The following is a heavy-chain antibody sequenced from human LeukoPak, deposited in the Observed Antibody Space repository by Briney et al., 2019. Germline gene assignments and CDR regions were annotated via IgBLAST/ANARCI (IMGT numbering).Heavy chain of an antibody. J-gene: IGHJ4*02. CDR2: ISSSGSTI. D-gene: IGHD3-3*01. CDR1: GFTFSDYY. CDR3: ARDLALGDYDFWSGYYD. Sequence: GGSLRLSCAASGFTFSDYYMSWIRQAPGKGLEWVSYISSSGSTIYYADSVKGRFTISRDNAKNSLYLQMNSLRAEDTAVYYCARDLALGDYDFWSGYYDWGQGTLVTVSS. V-gene: IGHV3-11*04.